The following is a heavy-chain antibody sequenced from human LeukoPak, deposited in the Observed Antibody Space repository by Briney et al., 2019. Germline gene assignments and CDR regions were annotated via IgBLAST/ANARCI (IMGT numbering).Heavy chain of an antibody. CDR3: ARPYGSGSEYYYYGMDV. V-gene: IGHV3-30*04. J-gene: IGHJ6*04. Sequence: PGRSLRLSCAASGFTFSSYATPWVRQAPGKGLEWVAVISYDGSNKYYADSVKGRFTISRDNSKNTLYLQMNSLRAEDTAVYYCARPYGSGSEYYYYGMDVWGKGTTVTVSS. D-gene: IGHD3-10*01. CDR1: GFTFSSYA. CDR2: ISYDGSNK.